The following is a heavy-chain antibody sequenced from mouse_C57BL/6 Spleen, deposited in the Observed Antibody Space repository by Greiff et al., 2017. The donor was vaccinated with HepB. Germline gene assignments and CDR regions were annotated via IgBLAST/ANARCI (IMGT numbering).Heavy chain of an antibody. CDR3: ARRGVLLRLDY. Sequence: QVQLQQSGPELVKPGASVKISCKASGYAFSSSWMNWVKQRPGKGLEWIGRIYPGDGDTNYNGKFKGKATLTADKSYSTAYMQLSSLTSEDSAVYFCARRGVLLRLDYWGQGTTLTVSS. V-gene: IGHV1-82*01. D-gene: IGHD1-1*01. CDR1: GYAFSSSW. J-gene: IGHJ2*01. CDR2: IYPGDGDT.